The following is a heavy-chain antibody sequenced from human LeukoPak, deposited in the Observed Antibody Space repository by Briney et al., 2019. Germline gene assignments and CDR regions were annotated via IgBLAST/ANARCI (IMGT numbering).Heavy chain of an antibody. J-gene: IGHJ5*02. Sequence: ASVKVSCTASGYTFTRYSIGWVRQAPGQGLEWVGWISAYNGNTNYAQKLQGRVTMTTDTSTSTAYMELRSLRSDDTAVYYCARDYYGSGSYYMYWFDPWGQGTLVTVSS. D-gene: IGHD3-10*01. CDR3: ARDYYGSGSYYMYWFDP. V-gene: IGHV1-18*01. CDR1: GYTFTRYS. CDR2: ISAYNGNT.